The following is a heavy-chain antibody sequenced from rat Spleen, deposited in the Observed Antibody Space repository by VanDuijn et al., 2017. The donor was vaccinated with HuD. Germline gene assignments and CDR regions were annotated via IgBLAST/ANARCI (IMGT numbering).Heavy chain of an antibody. Sequence: EVQLVETGGGLVQPGKSLKLSCVASGFTFSSYWMYWIRQAPGKGLEWVSSINTDGGRNFYRDSVKGRFTISRDNAKNTQYLQMDSLRSEDTATYYCTRGYVMDAWGQGASVTVSS. V-gene: IGHV5-58*01. J-gene: IGHJ4*01. CDR2: INTDGGRN. CDR3: TRGYVMDA. CDR1: GFTFSSYW.